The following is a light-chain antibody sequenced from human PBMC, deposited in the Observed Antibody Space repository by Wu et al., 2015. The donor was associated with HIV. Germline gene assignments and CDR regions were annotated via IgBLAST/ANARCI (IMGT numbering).Light chain of an antibody. CDR3: QQYNYWPT. J-gene: IGKJ4*01. V-gene: IGKV3-15*01. Sequence: EIVMTQSPVTLSVSPGERATLSCRASQSVNSKVAWYQQKPGQSPRLLIYGPSTRATGIPPRFTGSGSGTEFTLTISSLQSEDFAAYYCQQYNYWPTFGGGTKVEIK. CDR2: GPS. CDR1: QSVNSK.